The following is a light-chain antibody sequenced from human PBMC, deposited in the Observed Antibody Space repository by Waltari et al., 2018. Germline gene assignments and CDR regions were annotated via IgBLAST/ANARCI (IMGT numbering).Light chain of an antibody. V-gene: IGKV3-11*01. J-gene: IGKJ4*01. CDR2: DAS. Sequence: ETVLTQSPATLSLSPGERATIACRASEAVSSYLAWCQDKPGQAHRLLISDASNRATAIPTRFSGSGSGTDFTLTISSLEPEDFALYYCQQRRNWPPLTFGGGTKVE. CDR1: EAVSSY. CDR3: QQRRNWPPLT.